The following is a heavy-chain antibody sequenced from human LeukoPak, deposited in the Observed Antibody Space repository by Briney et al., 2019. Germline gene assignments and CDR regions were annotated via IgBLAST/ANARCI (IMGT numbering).Heavy chain of an antibody. CDR2: ISWNSGSI. CDR3: AKGWQWLVDDAFDI. CDR1: GFTFDDYA. J-gene: IGHJ3*02. V-gene: IGHV3-9*01. Sequence: GGSLRLSCAASGFTFDDYAMHWVRQAPGKGLEWVSGISWNSGSIGYADSVKGRFTISRDNAKNSLYLQMNSLSAEDTALYYCAKGWQWLVDDAFDIWGQGTMVTVSS. D-gene: IGHD6-19*01.